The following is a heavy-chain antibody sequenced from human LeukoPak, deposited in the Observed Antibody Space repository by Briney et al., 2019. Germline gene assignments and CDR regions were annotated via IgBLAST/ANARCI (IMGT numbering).Heavy chain of an antibody. Sequence: GGSLRLSCAPSGFTFSRHGMHWVRQAPGKGLEWVAIISNDGSGKYYAHSVEGRFTISRDNSKNTLYLQMDSLRAEDTAVYYCARDRAWNYFDFWGQGTLVTVSS. J-gene: IGHJ4*02. V-gene: IGHV3-30*03. CDR2: ISNDGSGK. D-gene: IGHD3-3*01. CDR3: ARDRAWNYFDF. CDR1: GFTFSRHG.